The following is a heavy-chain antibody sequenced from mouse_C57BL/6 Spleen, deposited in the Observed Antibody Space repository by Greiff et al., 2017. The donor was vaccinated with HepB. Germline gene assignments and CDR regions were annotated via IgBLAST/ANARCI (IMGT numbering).Heavy chain of an antibody. Sequence: VQLQQSGPELVKPGASVKISCKASGYAFSSSWINWVKQRPGKGLEWIGRIYPGDGDTNYNGKFKGKATLTADKSSSTAYMQLSSLTSEDSAVYFCARGDYDDYAMDYWGQGTSVTVSS. CDR2: IYPGDGDT. D-gene: IGHD2-4*01. CDR3: ARGDYDDYAMDY. V-gene: IGHV1-82*01. CDR1: GYAFSSSW. J-gene: IGHJ4*01.